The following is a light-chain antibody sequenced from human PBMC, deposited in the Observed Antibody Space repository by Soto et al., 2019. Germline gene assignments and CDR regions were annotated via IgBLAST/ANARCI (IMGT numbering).Light chain of an antibody. CDR2: AAS. J-gene: IGKJ1*01. V-gene: IGKV1-5*01. CDR1: QNINNY. CDR3: QHYNSYSEA. Sequence: IQMPQSPSSLSASLGHRVTITYGASQNINNYLNWYQLKPGQAPKLLIYAASTLQSGVPSRFSGSGSGTEFTLTISSLQPDDFATYYCQHYNSYSEAFGQGTKVDI.